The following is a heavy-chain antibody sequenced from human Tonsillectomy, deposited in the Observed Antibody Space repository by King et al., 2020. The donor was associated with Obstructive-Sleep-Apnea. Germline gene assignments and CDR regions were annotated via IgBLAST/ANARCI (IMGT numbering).Heavy chain of an antibody. CDR1: GFTFSSYG. V-gene: IGHV3-30*18. Sequence: LVQSGGGVVQPGRSLRLSCAASGFTFSSYGMHWVRQAPGKGLEWVAVISYDGSNKYYADSVKGRFTISRDNSKNTLYLQMNSLRAEDTAVYYCAKDRGRYWGQGTLVTVSS. CDR3: AKDRGRY. J-gene: IGHJ4*02. CDR2: ISYDGSNK.